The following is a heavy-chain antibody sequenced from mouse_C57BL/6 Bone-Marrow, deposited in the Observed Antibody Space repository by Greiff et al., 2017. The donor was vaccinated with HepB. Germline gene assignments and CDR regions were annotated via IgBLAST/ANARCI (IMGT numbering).Heavy chain of an antibody. D-gene: IGHD1-1*01. Sequence: EVQRVESGGGLVKPGGSLKLSCAASGFTFSDYGMHWVRQAPDKGLEWVAYISSGSSTIYYADTVKGRFTSSRDNAKNTLFLQMTSLRSEDTAMYYCAELRGYYYAMDYWGQGTSVTVSS. CDR3: AELRGYYYAMDY. V-gene: IGHV5-17*01. CDR2: ISSGSSTI. CDR1: GFTFSDYG. J-gene: IGHJ4*01.